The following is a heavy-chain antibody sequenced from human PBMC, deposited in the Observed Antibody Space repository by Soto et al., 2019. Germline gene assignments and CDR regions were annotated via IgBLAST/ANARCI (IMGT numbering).Heavy chain of an antibody. J-gene: IGHJ4*02. CDR3: ARGDYGTGGYPFPYCDY. CDR2: INPDSGAT. CDR1: GYSFTGYY. V-gene: IGHV1-2*02. Sequence: HEHLVQSGAEVKRPGASLKVSCKASGYSFTGYYIHWVRQAPGQGLEWMGWINPDSGATNYAQNFQGRVTLTSDTSISTASMDLTSLTSDETAVYYCARGDYGTGGYPFPYCDYWGQGTLVIVSS. D-gene: IGHD2-8*02.